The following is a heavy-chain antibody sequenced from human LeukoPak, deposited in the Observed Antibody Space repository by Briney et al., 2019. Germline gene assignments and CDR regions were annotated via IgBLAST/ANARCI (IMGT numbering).Heavy chain of an antibody. Sequence: GASVKVSCKASGYTFTGYYMHWLRQAPGQGLEWMGWINPNSGGTNYAQKFQGRVTMTRDTSISTAYMELSRLRSDDTALYYCARDHGGYVIDYWGQGTLVTVSS. CDR1: GYTFTGYY. V-gene: IGHV1-2*02. J-gene: IGHJ4*02. CDR3: ARDHGGYVIDY. CDR2: INPNSGGT. D-gene: IGHD3-22*01.